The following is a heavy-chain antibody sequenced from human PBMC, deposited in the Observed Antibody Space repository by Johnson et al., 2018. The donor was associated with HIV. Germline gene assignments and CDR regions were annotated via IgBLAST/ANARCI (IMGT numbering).Heavy chain of an antibody. D-gene: IGHD6-13*01. CDR2: ISYDGSNK. CDR3: ARDGLAARVVGAFDI. J-gene: IGHJ3*02. V-gene: IGHV3-30-3*01. CDR1: GFTFSSYA. Sequence: VHLVESGGGVVQPGRSLRLSCAASGFTFSSYAMHWVRQAPGKGLEWVAVISYDGSNKYYADSVKGRFTISRDNSKNTLYLQMNSLRAEDTAVYYCARDGLAARVVGAFDIWGQGTMVTVSS.